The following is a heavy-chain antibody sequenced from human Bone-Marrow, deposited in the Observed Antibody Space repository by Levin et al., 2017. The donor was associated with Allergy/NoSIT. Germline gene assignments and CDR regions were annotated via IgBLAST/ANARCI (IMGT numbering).Heavy chain of an antibody. J-gene: IGHJ4*02. D-gene: IGHD3-3*02. V-gene: IGHV3-49*03. CDR3: SRDHFRPGDYFDY. Sequence: SLKISCTASGFTFGDYAMSWFRQAPGKGLECVFFLLLPSSFFPSSSSSSVKGRFTMSRDDSKSIAYLQMNSLKTEDTAVYYCSRDHFRPGDYFDYWGQGTLVTVSS. CDR1: GFTFGDYA. CDR2: LLLPSSFFPS.